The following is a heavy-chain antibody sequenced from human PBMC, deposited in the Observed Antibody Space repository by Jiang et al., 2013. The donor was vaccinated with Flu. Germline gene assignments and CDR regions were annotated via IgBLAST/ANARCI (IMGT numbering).Heavy chain of an antibody. J-gene: IGHJ5*02. Sequence: PTQTLTLTCTFSGFSLSTSGMCVSWIRQPPGKALEWLARIDWDDDKWYSTSLRTRLTISKDTSKNQVVLTMTNMDPMDTATYYCARVRRGTYYEKWFDPWGQGTLVTVSS. D-gene: IGHD1-26*01. CDR3: ARVRRGTYYEKWFDP. CDR2: IDWDDDK. V-gene: IGHV2-70*11. CDR1: GFSLSTSGMC.